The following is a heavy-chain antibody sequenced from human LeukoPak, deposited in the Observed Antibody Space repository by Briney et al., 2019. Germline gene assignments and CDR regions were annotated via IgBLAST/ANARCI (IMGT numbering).Heavy chain of an antibody. D-gene: IGHD4-17*01. CDR1: GDSINSGDYY. J-gene: IGHJ4*02. V-gene: IGHV4-61*02. CDR2: IYTSGST. Sequence: SETLSLTCTVSGDSINSGDYYWNWIRLPAGKGLEWIGRIYTSGSTNYNPSLKSRVTISVDTSKNQFSLKLSSVTAADTAVYYCARAPYGFDYWGQGTLVTVSS. CDR3: ARAPYGFDY.